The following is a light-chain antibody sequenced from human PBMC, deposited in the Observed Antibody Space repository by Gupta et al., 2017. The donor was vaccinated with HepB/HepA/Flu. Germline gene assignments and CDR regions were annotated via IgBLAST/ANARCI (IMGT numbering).Light chain of an antibody. CDR2: EGR. Sequence: QSALTQPASVSGSPGQSITISCTGTSSDVGRYNLVSWYQQNPGKAPNLMIYEGRKRPSGVSKRFSGAKSGNTASLTISGLQAEDEAEYYCDSYEGSRTFGVVFGGGTKLTVL. J-gene: IGLJ2*01. CDR3: DSYEGSRTFGVV. V-gene: IGLV2-23*01. CDR1: SSDVGRYNL.